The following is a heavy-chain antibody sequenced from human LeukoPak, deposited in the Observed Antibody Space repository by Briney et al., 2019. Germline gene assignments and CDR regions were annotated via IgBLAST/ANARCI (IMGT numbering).Heavy chain of an antibody. CDR1: GFTISSYW. CDR2: IKQDGSEE. J-gene: IGHJ4*02. V-gene: IGHV3-7*03. Sequence: ESLRLSCVASGFTISSYWMHWVRQAPGKGLEWVANIKQDGSEEYYVDSVKGRFTISRDNAKNSLYLQMNSLRAEDTAVYYCARRYFDYWGQGILVTVSS. CDR3: ARRYFDY.